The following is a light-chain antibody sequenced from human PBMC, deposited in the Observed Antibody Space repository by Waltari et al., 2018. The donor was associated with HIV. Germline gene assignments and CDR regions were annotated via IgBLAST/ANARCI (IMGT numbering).Light chain of an antibody. CDR2: DVS. V-gene: IGLV2-14*03. CDR1: SNDVGGYNY. J-gene: IGLJ3*02. Sequence: QSALTQPASLSGSPGQSITISCTGSSNDVGGYNYVSWYQQHPGKAPRLMIYDVSTRPQGVSDRFSGSQSGGPAALTISGLRPGDEADYYCESYTSTSVWVFGGGTRLTVL. CDR3: ESYTSTSVWV.